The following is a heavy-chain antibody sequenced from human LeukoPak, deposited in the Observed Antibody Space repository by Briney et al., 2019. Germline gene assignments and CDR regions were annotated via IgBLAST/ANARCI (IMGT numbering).Heavy chain of an antibody. Sequence: GGFLRLSCAASGFTFSSYSMMWVRQAPGKGLEWVSYISSSSTTIHYADSVKGRFTISRDNSKNTLYLQMNSLRAEDTAFYYCARDSGFSGTQRGEYWGQGTLVTVSS. CDR1: GFTFSSYS. D-gene: IGHD3/OR15-3a*01. J-gene: IGHJ4*02. CDR2: ISSSSTTI. V-gene: IGHV3-48*01. CDR3: ARDSGFSGTQRGEY.